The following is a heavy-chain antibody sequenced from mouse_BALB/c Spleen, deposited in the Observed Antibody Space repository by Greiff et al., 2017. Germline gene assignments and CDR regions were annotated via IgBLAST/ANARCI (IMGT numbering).Heavy chain of an antibody. J-gene: IGHJ3*01. D-gene: IGHD2-3*01. Sequence: EVKLMESGPGLVKPSQSLSLTCSVTGYSITSGYYWNWIRQFPGNKLEWMGYISYDGSNNYNPSLKNRISITRDTSKNQFFLKLNSVTTEDTATYYCARPIYDGYYPFAYWGQGTLVTVSA. CDR1: GYSITSGYY. CDR2: ISYDGSN. V-gene: IGHV3-6*02. CDR3: ARPIYDGYYPFAY.